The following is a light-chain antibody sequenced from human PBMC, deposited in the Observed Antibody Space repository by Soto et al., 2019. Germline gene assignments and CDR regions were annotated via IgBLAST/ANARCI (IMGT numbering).Light chain of an antibody. J-gene: IGKJ4*01. CDR1: QGIRNY. Sequence: IQLTRSPSSLSASVGDRVTITCRASQGIRNYLAWYQQKPCKAPNLLIYLASTLQGGVPSRFSGSGSGTAFSLTISSLQPEDVATYYCQYLNSFPLTFGGGTKVELK. CDR2: LAS. V-gene: IGKV1-9*01. CDR3: QYLNSFPLT.